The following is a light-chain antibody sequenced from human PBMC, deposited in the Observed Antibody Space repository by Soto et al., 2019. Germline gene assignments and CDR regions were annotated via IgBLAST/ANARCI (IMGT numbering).Light chain of an antibody. Sequence: QSVLTQPASVSGSPGQSITISCTGTSSDVGGYDHVPWYQQHPGKAPKLIIYDVTVRPSGISRRFSGSKSDNTASLAVSGLQPEDEADYYCSSYTNKDTLLFGGGTKLTVL. CDR2: DVT. CDR1: SSDVGGYDH. J-gene: IGLJ3*02. V-gene: IGLV2-14*03. CDR3: SSYTNKDTLL.